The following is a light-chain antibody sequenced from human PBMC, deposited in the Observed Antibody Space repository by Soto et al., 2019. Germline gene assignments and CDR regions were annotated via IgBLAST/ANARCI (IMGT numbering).Light chain of an antibody. V-gene: IGKV3-15*01. CDR1: QSVSSN. J-gene: IGKJ2*01. CDR2: GAS. CDR3: QQYNNLPPYT. Sequence: EIVMTQSPATMSVSPGERATLSCRASQSVSSNLAWYQQKPGQAPRLLIYGASNRATGIPARFSGSWSGTEFTLTISSLQSEDFGVYYCQQYNNLPPYTFGQGTKLEIK.